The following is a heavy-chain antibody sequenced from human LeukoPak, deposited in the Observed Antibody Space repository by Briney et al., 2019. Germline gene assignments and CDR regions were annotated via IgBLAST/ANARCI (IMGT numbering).Heavy chain of an antibody. CDR1: GFSLNSYS. D-gene: IGHD5-18*01. Sequence: PGGSLRLSCAASGFSLNSYSMNWVRQAPGKGLEWVSYISSRSVYVFYAESVKGRFTISRDDAESSLYLQMNSLRAEDTAVYYCARDTWIQLWPAPYGMDVWGQGTTVTVSS. CDR3: ARDTWIQLWPAPYGMDV. J-gene: IGHJ6*02. V-gene: IGHV3-21*04. CDR2: ISSRSVYV.